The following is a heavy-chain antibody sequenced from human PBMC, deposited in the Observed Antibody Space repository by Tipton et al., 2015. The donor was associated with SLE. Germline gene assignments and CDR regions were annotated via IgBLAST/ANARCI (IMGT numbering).Heavy chain of an antibody. Sequence: LSCAVSGFTFSNYAMSWVRQPPGKGLEWIGEIFHSGTTNYNPSLKSRVTISIDKSKNQFSLKLTSMTAADTAIYFCASPYYYGSGSFDPWGQGTLVTVSS. V-gene: IGHV4-4*01. CDR2: IFHSGTT. CDR3: ASPYYYGSGSFDP. CDR1: GFTFSNYA. J-gene: IGHJ5*02. D-gene: IGHD3-10*01.